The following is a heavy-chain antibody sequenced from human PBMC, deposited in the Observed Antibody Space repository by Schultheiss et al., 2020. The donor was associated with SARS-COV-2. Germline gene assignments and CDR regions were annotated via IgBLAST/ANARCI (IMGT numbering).Heavy chain of an antibody. J-gene: IGHJ4*02. CDR1: GGSISSGGYY. CDR3: ARRAAAGPFDY. CDR2: IYYSGST. D-gene: IGHD6-13*01. V-gene: IGHV4-61*08. Sequence: SETLSLTCTVSGGSISSGGYYWSWIRQHPGKGLEWIGYIYYSGSTNYNPSLKSRVTISVDTSKNQFSLKLSSVTAADTAVYYCARRAAAGPFDYWGQGTLVTVSS.